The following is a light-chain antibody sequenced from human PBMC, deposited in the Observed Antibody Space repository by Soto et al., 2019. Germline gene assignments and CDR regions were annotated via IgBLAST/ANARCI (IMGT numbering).Light chain of an antibody. CDR3: QQYGTSPSWT. V-gene: IGKV3-20*01. J-gene: IGKJ1*01. CDR2: GAS. CDR1: QSVSSNS. Sequence: DTVLTQSPGTLSLSPGERATLSCRVRQSVSSNSLAWYQQRPGQAPRLLIYGASIRATGIPDRFSGSGSGTDFTLTVSRLEPDDFAVYYCQQYGTSPSWTFGQGTKVEIK.